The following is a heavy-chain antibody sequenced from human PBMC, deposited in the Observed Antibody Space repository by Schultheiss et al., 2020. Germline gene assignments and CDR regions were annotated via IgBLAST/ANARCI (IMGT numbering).Heavy chain of an antibody. Sequence: GGSLRLSCTASGFTFGDYAMSWFRQAPGKGLEWVGFIRSKAYGGTTEYAASVKGRFTISRDDSKSIAYLQMNSLKTEDTAVYYCTSPYDFWSGYFWDFDYWGQGTLVTVSS. CDR3: TSPYDFWSGYFWDFDY. CDR2: IRSKAYGGTT. V-gene: IGHV3-49*03. J-gene: IGHJ4*02. CDR1: GFTFGDYA. D-gene: IGHD3-3*01.